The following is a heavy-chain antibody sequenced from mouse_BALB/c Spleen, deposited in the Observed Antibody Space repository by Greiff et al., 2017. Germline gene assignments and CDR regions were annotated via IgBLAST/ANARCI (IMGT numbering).Heavy chain of an antibody. V-gene: IGHV14-3*02. CDR2: IDPANGNT. CDR3: ARTLYYGSSYGY. D-gene: IGHD1-1*01. J-gene: IGHJ2*01. CDR1: GFNIKDTY. Sequence: EVQLQQSGAELVKPGASVKLSCTASGFNIKDTYMHWVKQRPEQGLEWIGRIDPANGNTKYDAKFQGKATITADTSSNTAYLQRSILTSEDTAVYYCARTLYYGSSYGYWGQGTTLTVSS.